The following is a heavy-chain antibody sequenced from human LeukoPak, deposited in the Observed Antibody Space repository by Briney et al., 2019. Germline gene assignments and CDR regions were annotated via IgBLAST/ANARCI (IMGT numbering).Heavy chain of an antibody. CDR1: DGSISSYY. V-gene: IGHV4-59*08. J-gene: IGHJ6*02. D-gene: IGHD4-17*01. CDR3: ARAMRMTTVTANFYYGMDV. Sequence: SETLSLTCTVSDGSISSYYWSWIRQPPGTGLEWIGYISYSGSANYNPSLKSRVTISVDTSKNQFSLKLSSVTAADTAVYYCARAMRMTTVTANFYYGMDVWGQGSTVTVSS. CDR2: ISYSGSA.